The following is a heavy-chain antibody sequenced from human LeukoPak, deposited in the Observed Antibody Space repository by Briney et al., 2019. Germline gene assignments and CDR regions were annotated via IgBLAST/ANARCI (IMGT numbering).Heavy chain of an antibody. CDR3: ARLDSSGYYTLDV. CDR1: GGSVSSRSYY. Sequence: KASETLSLTCTVSGGSVSSRSYYWGWIRQPPGKGLEWIGSIYYSGSTYYNPSLKSRVTISVDTSKNQFSLKLSSVTAADTAVYYCARLDSSGYYTLDVWGQGTTVTVSS. CDR2: IYYSGST. D-gene: IGHD3-22*01. J-gene: IGHJ6*02. V-gene: IGHV4-39*01.